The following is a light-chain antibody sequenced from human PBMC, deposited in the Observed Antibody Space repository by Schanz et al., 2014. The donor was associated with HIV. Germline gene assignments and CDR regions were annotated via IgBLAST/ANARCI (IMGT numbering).Light chain of an antibody. J-gene: IGLJ2*01. CDR1: SSDVGGYKY. CDR3: QSYDSSLSGVV. CDR2: EVN. V-gene: IGLV2-8*01. Sequence: QSALTQPASASGCPGQSVTISCTGTSSDVGGYKYVSWYQQHPGKAPKLMIYEVNQRPSGVPDRFSGSKSGNTASLTVSGLQAEDEADYYCQSYDSSLSGVVFGGGTKLTVL.